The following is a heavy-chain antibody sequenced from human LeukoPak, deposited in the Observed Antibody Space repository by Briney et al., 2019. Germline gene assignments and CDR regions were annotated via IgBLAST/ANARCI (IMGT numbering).Heavy chain of an antibody. D-gene: IGHD3-3*01. CDR1: GFTFSTYT. CDR2: IGGDGGGGT. Sequence: PGGSLRLSCAASGFTFSTYTMAWVRQAPGGGPEWVSGIGGDGGGGTYYADSVRGRFAISRDNSKSTLYLQMNSLRAEDTAVYYCAREGRSGYEYYYYYGMDVWGQGTTVTVSS. J-gene: IGHJ6*02. CDR3: AREGRSGYEYYYYYGMDV. V-gene: IGHV3-23*01.